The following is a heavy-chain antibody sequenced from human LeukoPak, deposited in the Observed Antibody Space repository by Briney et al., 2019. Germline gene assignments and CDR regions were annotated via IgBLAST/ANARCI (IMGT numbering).Heavy chain of an antibody. CDR2: FDPEDGET. D-gene: IGHD3-22*01. V-gene: IGHV1-24*01. CDR1: GYTLTELS. J-gene: IGHJ5*02. CDR3: ATDLGYYDSIAFDP. Sequence: GASVKVSCKVSGYTLTELSMHWVRQAPGKGLEWMGGFDPEDGETIYAQKFQGRVTMTEDTSTDTAYMELSSLRSEDTAVYYCATDLGYYDSIAFDPWGQGTLVTVSS.